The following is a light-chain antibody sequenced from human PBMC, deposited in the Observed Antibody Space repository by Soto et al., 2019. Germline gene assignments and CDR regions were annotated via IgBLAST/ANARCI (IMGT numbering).Light chain of an antibody. CDR1: QSVPKDC. V-gene: IGKV3-20*01. CDR3: QQDATAPLT. J-gene: IGKJ4*01. CDR2: DVS. Sequence: IVLTPSPGPLSLSPGEGAPLSCRASQSVPKDCSGWYKQTTGQAPRLLIYDVSNRATDVPDRFSGSGSETDVTRTISGLEPEEFEVEYWQQDATAPLTCGGGTKLEIK.